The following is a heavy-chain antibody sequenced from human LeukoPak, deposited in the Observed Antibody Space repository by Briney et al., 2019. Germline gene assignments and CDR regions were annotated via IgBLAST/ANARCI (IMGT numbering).Heavy chain of an antibody. J-gene: IGHJ6*03. D-gene: IGHD4-23*01. CDR1: GGSFSGYY. V-gene: IGHV4-34*01. CDR3: ARAPRGNRSPIYYYYMDV. CDR2: INHSGST. Sequence: SETLSLTCAVYGGSFSGYYWSWIRQPPGKGLEWIGEINHSGSTNYNPSLKSRVTISVDTSKNQFSLKLSSVTAADTAVYYCARAPRGNRSPIYYYYMDVWGKGTTVTVSS.